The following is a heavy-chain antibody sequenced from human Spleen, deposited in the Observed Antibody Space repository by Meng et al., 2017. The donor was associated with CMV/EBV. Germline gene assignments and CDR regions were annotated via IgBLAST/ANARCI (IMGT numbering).Heavy chain of an antibody. CDR1: GYKFTDYR. V-gene: IGHV1-2*02. Sequence: ASVKVSCKASGYKFTDYRMHWVRQAPGQGPEWMGWISPNNGVTNYAQKFQGRVTMTRDTSISTAYMELNRLTKDDAAVYYCARGGMMWRSGVVVEPATAFDFWGQGTLVTVSS. D-gene: IGHD3-16*02. J-gene: IGHJ4*02. CDR2: ISPNNGVT. CDR3: ARGGMMWRSGVVVEPATAFDF.